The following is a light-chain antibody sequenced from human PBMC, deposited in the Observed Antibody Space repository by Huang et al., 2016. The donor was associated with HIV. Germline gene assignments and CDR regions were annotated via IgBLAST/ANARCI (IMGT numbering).Light chain of an antibody. J-gene: IGKJ4*01. CDR3: QQSYSSLLS. CDR1: QTITTY. V-gene: IGKV1-39*01. CDR2: AAA. Sequence: DIPITQSPSSLSASVGDRVIMTCRASQTITTYLNWYQQRPGKAPKLLSYAAASLQSGVPARFSGSGSGTEVTLTISRLQPEDFAAYYCQQSYSSLLSFGGGTKVAIK.